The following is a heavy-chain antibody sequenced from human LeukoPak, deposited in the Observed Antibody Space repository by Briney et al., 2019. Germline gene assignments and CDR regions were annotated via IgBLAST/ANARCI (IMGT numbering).Heavy chain of an antibody. V-gene: IGHV4-38-2*02. Sequence: NPSETLSLTCTVSGYSISNGYYWGWIRQPPGKGLEWIGNIYHSGSTYYNPSLKSRVTISVDTSKNQFSLKLSSVTAADTSVYYCARQTGSGLFILPGGQGTLVTVSS. D-gene: IGHD3/OR15-3a*01. CDR1: GYSISNGYY. CDR2: IYHSGST. CDR3: ARQTGSGLFILP. J-gene: IGHJ4*02.